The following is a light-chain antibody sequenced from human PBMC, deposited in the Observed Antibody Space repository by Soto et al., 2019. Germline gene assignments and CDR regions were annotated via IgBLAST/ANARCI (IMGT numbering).Light chain of an antibody. J-gene: IGKJ4*01. CDR3: QQRSNWLLT. CDR2: GAL. CDR1: QSVSSRF. V-gene: IGKV3D-20*02. Sequence: IVLTHAPGTLSLSPWERATLSCRPSQSVSSRFLAWYQQKPGQAPRLLIYGALSRATGIPDRFSGSGSGTDFTLTISRLEPEDFAVYYCQQRSNWLLTFGGGTKVDIK.